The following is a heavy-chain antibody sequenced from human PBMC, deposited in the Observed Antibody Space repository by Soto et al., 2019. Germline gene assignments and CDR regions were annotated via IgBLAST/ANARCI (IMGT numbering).Heavy chain of an antibody. CDR3: ARLLWFGEPEPLFQH. CDR2: IYYSGST. V-gene: IGHV4-39*01. CDR1: GGSISSSSYY. Sequence: QLQLQESGPGLVKPSETLSLTCTVSGGSISSSSYYWGWIRQPPGKGLEWIGSIYYSGSTYYNPSLKSRVTISVDTSKNQFSLKLSSVTAAATAVYYCARLLWFGEPEPLFQHWGQGTLVTVSS. D-gene: IGHD3-10*01. J-gene: IGHJ1*01.